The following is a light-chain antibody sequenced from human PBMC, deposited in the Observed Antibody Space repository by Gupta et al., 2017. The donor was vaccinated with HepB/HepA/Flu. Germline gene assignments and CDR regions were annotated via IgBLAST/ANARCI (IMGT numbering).Light chain of an antibody. CDR1: QSVSSN. J-gene: IGKJ2*04. CDR2: GAS. V-gene: IGKV3-15*01. CDR3: QQYNNGHPSCS. Sequence: EIVMTQSPATLSVSPGERATLSCRASQSVSSNLAWYQQKPGQAPRLLIYGASTRATGITARFSGSGSGTEFTLTISSRQSEDFAVYYCQQYNNGHPSCSFGQGTKLEIK.